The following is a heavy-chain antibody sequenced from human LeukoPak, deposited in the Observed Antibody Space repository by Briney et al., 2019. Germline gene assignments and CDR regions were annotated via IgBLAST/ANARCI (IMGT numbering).Heavy chain of an antibody. V-gene: IGHV1-69*05. J-gene: IGHJ4*02. CDR3: ARGSSSSPFDY. CDR1: RGTFSSYA. CDR2: IIPIFGTA. Sequence: SVKVSCKASRGTFSSYAISWVRQAPGQGLEWMGGIIPIFGTANYAQKFQGRVTITTDESTSTAYMELGSLRSEDTAVYYCARGSSSSPFDYWGQGTLVTVSS. D-gene: IGHD6-13*01.